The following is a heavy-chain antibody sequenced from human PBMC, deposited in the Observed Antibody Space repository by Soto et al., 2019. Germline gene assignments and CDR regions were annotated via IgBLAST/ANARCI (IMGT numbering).Heavy chain of an antibody. Sequence: GGSLRLSCAASGFTFSSYSMNWVRQAPGKGLEWVSYISSSSSTIYCADSVKGRFTISRDNAKNSLYLQMNSLRAEDTAVYYCASICSSTSCYPLFDYWGQGTLVTVSS. V-gene: IGHV3-48*01. D-gene: IGHD2-2*01. CDR2: ISSSSSTI. J-gene: IGHJ4*02. CDR3: ASICSSTSCYPLFDY. CDR1: GFTFSSYS.